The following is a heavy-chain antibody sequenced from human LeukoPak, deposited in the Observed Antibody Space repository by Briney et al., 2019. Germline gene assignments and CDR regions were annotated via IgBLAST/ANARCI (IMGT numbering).Heavy chain of an antibody. V-gene: IGHV3-11*03. CDR2: ISSSGSYT. J-gene: IGHJ4*02. CDR1: GFIFSDYY. CDR3: ARIRDYVFDY. Sequence: PGGSLRLSCTASGFIFSDYYMTWTRQAPGKGLEWISYISSSGSYTNYTDSVKGRFTISRDNAKNSLYLHLNSLRAEVTAVYYCARIRDYVFDYWGQGALVTVSS. D-gene: IGHD3-10*02.